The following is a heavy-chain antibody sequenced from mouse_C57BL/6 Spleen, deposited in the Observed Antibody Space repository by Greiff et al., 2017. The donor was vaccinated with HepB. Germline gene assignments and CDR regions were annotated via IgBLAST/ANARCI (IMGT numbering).Heavy chain of an antibody. CDR1: GFTFSDYG. D-gene: IGHD2-3*01. J-gene: IGHJ3*01. CDR3: ARDGYSSFAY. CDR2: ISSGSSTI. V-gene: IGHV5-17*01. Sequence: DVKLVESGGGLVKPGGSLKLSCAASGFTFSDYGMHWVRQAPEKGLEWVAYISSGSSTIYYADTVKGRFTISRDNAKNTLFLQMTSLRSEDTAMYYCARDGYSSFAYWGQGTLVTVSA.